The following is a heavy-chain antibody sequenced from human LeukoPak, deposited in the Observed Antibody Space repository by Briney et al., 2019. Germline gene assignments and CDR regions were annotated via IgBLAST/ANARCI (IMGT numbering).Heavy chain of an antibody. Sequence: GGSLRLSCAASGFTFTSYWMTWVRQAPGKGLEWVANINEDGGGRYYVDSVKGRFTISRDNAKNSVHLQMNSLRAEDTAVYYCAGNSGSYYSHLDYWGQGTLVTVSS. CDR2: INEDGGGR. V-gene: IGHV3-7*03. CDR1: GFTFTSYW. D-gene: IGHD1-26*01. J-gene: IGHJ4*02. CDR3: AGNSGSYYSHLDY.